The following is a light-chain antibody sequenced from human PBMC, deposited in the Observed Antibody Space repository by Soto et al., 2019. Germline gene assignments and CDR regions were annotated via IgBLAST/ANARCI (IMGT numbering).Light chain of an antibody. J-gene: IGLJ2*01. CDR3: CSYAGSRSFVV. V-gene: IGLV2-23*03. CDR2: KGS. Sequence: QSVLTQPASVSGSPGQSITISCTGTSSDVGSYNLVSWYQQHPGKAPKLIIYKGSKRPSGVSNRFSGSKSGNTASLTISGLQAEDEADYYCCSYAGSRSFVVFGGGTKLTVL. CDR1: SSDVGSYNL.